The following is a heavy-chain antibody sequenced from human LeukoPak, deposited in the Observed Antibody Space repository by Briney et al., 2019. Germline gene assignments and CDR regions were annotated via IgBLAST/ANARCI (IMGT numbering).Heavy chain of an antibody. CDR2: INHSGST. CDR1: GGSFSGYY. D-gene: IGHD3-22*01. CDR3: ARAGLYDSREFDY. V-gene: IGHV4-34*01. J-gene: IGHJ4*02. Sequence: SETLSLTCAVYGGSFSGYYWSWIRQPPGKGLEWIGEINHSGSTNYNPSLKSRVTISVDTSKNQFSLKLSSVTAADTAVYYCARAGLYDSREFDYWGQGTLVTVSS.